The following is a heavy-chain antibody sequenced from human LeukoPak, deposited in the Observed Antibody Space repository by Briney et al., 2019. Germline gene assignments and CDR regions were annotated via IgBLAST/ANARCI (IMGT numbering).Heavy chain of an antibody. CDR3: LRGAGVRGNTPFDY. CDR1: GGSISNYY. Sequence: ESSETLSLTCTVSGGSISNYYWTWIRQPAGKGLEWIGRIYSGGSGSTNYNPSLKSRVSLSVDTSKNQFSLILTSVTAADTAVYYCLRGAGVRGNTPFDYWGQGTLVTVSS. D-gene: IGHD3-10*01. V-gene: IGHV4-4*07. J-gene: IGHJ4*02. CDR2: IYSGGSGST.